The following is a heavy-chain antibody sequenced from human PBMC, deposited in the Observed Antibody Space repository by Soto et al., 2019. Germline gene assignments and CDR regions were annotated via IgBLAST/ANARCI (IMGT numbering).Heavy chain of an antibody. CDR1: GFTFRSYW. Sequence: EVQLVESGGGLVQPGGSLRLSCAASGFTFRSYWMHWVRQAPGKGLVWVSRINSDGSSTSYADSVKGRFTISKDNAKNTLDLQMNSLRAEDTAVYYCARDLYDFWSGYYCWFDPWGQGTLVTVSS. V-gene: IGHV3-74*01. J-gene: IGHJ5*02. CDR3: ARDLYDFWSGYYCWFDP. D-gene: IGHD3-3*01. CDR2: INSDGSST.